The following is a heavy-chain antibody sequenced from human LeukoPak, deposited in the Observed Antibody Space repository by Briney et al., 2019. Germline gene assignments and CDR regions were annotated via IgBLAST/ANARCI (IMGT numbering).Heavy chain of an antibody. CDR2: ISAYNGNT. D-gene: IGHD1-26*01. V-gene: IGHV1-18*01. Sequence: ASVNVSCMASGYTFTSYGISWVRQAAGRGLEWMGWISAYNGNTNYAQKLEGRVTMTTDTSTSTAYMEVRSLRSDDTAVYYYAREVGATSAFDIWGQGTMVTVSS. J-gene: IGHJ3*02. CDR1: GYTFTSYG. CDR3: AREVGATSAFDI.